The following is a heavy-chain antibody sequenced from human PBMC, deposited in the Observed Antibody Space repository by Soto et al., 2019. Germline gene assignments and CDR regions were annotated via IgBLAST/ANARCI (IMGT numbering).Heavy chain of an antibody. J-gene: IGHJ4*02. CDR3: ARGRDYGDFYFDY. CDR2: ISPYNGNT. Sequence: VXSVEVWCRASCYTFTNYGINWVRQAPGLGLEWVGWISPYNGNTQNVEKLQGRVTMTTGTSTSTAYMELRSLRSDDTAVYYCARGRDYGDFYFDYWGQGTLVTVYS. D-gene: IGHD4-17*01. V-gene: IGHV1-18*01. CDR1: CYTFTNYG.